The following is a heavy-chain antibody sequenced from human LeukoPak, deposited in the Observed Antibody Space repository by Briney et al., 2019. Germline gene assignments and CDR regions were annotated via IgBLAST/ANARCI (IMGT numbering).Heavy chain of an antibody. J-gene: IGHJ4*02. V-gene: IGHV1-2*02. CDR3: ARDGNFDY. D-gene: IGHD1-1*01. Sequence: GASVKVSCKASGYTFTGYYMHWVRQAPGQGLEWMGWINPHSGATNYAQQFQGRVTMTRDTSIRTAYMEVHSLRPDDTAVFYCARDGNFDYWGQGTLVTVSS. CDR1: GYTFTGYY. CDR2: INPHSGAT.